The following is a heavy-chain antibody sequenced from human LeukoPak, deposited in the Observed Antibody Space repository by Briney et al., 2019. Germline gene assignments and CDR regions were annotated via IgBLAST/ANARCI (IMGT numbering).Heavy chain of an antibody. Sequence: NPSETLSLTCAVHGGSFSDYYWTWIRQPPGKGLEWIGEINHRGSTHYNPSLKSRVTISVDTSKKQFSLKLSSVTAADTAVYYCATYSTGFDIWGQGTVVTVSS. V-gene: IGHV4-34*01. CDR2: INHRGST. CDR3: ATYSTGFDI. D-gene: IGHD6-19*01. CDR1: GGSFSDYY. J-gene: IGHJ3*02.